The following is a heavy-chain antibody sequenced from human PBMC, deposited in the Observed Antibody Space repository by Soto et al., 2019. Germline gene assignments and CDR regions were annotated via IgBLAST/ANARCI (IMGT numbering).Heavy chain of an antibody. CDR2: ISGDGSST. D-gene: IGHD3-22*01. CDR3: ARPRYDGSGTPFDH. Sequence: EVQLVKSGGGLVQPGGSLRVSCAASGFTFSSYWMHWVRQVPGKGLVWVSRISGDGSSTSYADAVRGRFTISRDNAKNTLYLQMNSLRAEDTALYYCARPRYDGSGTPFDHWGQGALVTVSA. V-gene: IGHV3-74*01. CDR1: GFTFSSYW. J-gene: IGHJ4*02.